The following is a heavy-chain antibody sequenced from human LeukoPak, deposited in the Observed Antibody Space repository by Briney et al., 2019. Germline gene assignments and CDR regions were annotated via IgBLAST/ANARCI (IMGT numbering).Heavy chain of an antibody. D-gene: IGHD6-6*01. CDR2: ISSSSSYT. Sequence: GGSLRLSCAASGFTFSDYYMSWIRQAPGKGLEWVSYISSSSSYTNYADSVKGRFTISRDNAKNSLYLQMNSLRAEDTAVYYCAERADSSSSAVDYWGQGTLVTVSS. V-gene: IGHV3-11*06. J-gene: IGHJ4*02. CDR3: AERADSSSSAVDY. CDR1: GFTFSDYY.